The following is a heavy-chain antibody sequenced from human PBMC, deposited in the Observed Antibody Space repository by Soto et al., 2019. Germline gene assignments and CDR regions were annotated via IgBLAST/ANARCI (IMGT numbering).Heavy chain of an antibody. J-gene: IGHJ3*02. D-gene: IGHD2-15*01. CDR1: GGSISSSSYY. CDR2: IYSSGMT. V-gene: IGHV4-39*01. CDR3: ARRGTYCSGGSCYSGAFDI. Sequence: SETLSLTCTVSGGSISSSSYYWGWVRQPPGKGLEWIGSIYSSGMTHYNPSFNSRVTISVDTSKNQFSLKLSSVTAADTAVYYCARRGTYCSGGSCYSGAFDIWGQGTMVTVSS.